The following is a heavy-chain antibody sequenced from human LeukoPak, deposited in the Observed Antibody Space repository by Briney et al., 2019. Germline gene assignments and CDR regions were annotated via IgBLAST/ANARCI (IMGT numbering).Heavy chain of an antibody. CDR3: ARVFQKQLSDY. J-gene: IGHJ4*02. D-gene: IGHD6-13*01. CDR2: INPSGGST. Sequence: GASAKVSCKASGYTFTSYYMRWVRQAPGQGLEWMGIINPSGGSTSYAQKFQGRVTMTRDTSTSTVYMELSSLRSEDTAVYYCARVFQKQLSDYWGQGSLVTVSS. CDR1: GYTFTSYY. V-gene: IGHV1-46*01.